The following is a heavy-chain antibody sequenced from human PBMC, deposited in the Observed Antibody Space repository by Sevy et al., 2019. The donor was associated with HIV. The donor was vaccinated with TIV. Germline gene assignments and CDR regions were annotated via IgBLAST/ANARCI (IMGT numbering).Heavy chain of an antibody. V-gene: IGHV1-46*01. Sequence: ASVKVSCKASGYTFTSQYMHWVRQAPGQGLEWMGIINPSGGSTSYAQKFQGRVTMNRDTSTSTVHMELSSLRSEDTAVYYCARDSDNYDILTGYYPFDYWGQGTLVTVSS. J-gene: IGHJ4*02. CDR3: ARDSDNYDILTGYYPFDY. D-gene: IGHD3-9*01. CDR1: GYTFTSQY. CDR2: INPSGGST.